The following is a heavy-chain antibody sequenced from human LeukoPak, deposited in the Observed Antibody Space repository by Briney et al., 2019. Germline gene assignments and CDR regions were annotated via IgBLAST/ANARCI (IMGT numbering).Heavy chain of an antibody. CDR1: GYTFTGYY. CDR3: ARGGVGENYYGMDV. CDR2: INPSGGST. Sequence: ASVTVSCTASGYTFTGYYMYWVRQAPGQGLEWMGIINPSGGSTSYAQKFQGRVTMTRDTSTSTVYMDLSSLRSEDTAVYYCARGGVGENYYGMDVWGQGTTVTVSS. J-gene: IGHJ6*02. D-gene: IGHD2/OR15-2a*01. V-gene: IGHV1-46*01.